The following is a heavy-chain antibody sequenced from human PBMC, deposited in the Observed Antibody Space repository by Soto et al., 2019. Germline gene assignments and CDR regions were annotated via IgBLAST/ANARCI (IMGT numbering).Heavy chain of an antibody. CDR1: GYNFASQW. CDR3: ASAHVPDGRSWYMVDY. D-gene: IGHD6-13*01. Sequence: PGESLKISCKVSGYNFASQWIGWVRQKPGKGLEWMGITYPSDSDTRYRPSFQGQVIISAAKSISAAYLQWSSLKASDTAIYYCASAHVPDGRSWYMVDYWGQGTLVTVSS. V-gene: IGHV5-51*01. J-gene: IGHJ4*02. CDR2: TYPSDSDT.